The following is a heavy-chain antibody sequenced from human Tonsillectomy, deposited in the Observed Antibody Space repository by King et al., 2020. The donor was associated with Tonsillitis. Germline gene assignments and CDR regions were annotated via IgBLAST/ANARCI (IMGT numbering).Heavy chain of an antibody. V-gene: IGHV3-11*01. CDR3: ARERITMIVVVNDAFDI. CDR1: GFTFSDYY. CDR2: ISSSGSTI. Sequence: VQLVESGGGLVKPGGSLRLSCAASGFTFSDYYMSWIRQAPGKGLEWVSYISSSGSTIYFADSVKGRFTISRDNAKNSLYLQMNSLRAEDTAVYYCARERITMIVVVNDAFDIWGQGTMVTVSS. D-gene: IGHD3-22*01. J-gene: IGHJ3*02.